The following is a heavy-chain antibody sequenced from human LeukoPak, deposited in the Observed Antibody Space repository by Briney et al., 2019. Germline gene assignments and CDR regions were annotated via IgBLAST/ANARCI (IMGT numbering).Heavy chain of an antibody. CDR1: GGSISSSSYY. J-gene: IGHJ4*02. Sequence: SETLSLTCTVSGGSISSSSYYWGWIRQPPGKGLEWIGSIYYSGSTYYNPSLKSRVTISVDTSKNQFSLKLSSVTAADTAVYYCARHRMGFLEWTRPMYFDYWGQGTLVTVSS. D-gene: IGHD3-3*01. CDR2: IYYSGST. V-gene: IGHV4-39*01. CDR3: ARHRMGFLEWTRPMYFDY.